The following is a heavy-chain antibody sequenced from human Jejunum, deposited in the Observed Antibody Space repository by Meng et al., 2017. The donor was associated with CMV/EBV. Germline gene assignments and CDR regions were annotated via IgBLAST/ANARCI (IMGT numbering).Heavy chain of an antibody. V-gene: IGHV3-23*01. CDR1: RFIFDRYA. Sequence: CAALRFIFDRYAMSWVRQAPGKGLEWVSGISGVGGSTYYADSVKGRLTISRDNSNNILYLQMNSLRADDTAVYYCARGAPWTDYDYWGQGTLVTVSS. CDR3: ARGAPWTDYDY. CDR2: ISGVGGST. D-gene: IGHD3/OR15-3a*01. J-gene: IGHJ4*02.